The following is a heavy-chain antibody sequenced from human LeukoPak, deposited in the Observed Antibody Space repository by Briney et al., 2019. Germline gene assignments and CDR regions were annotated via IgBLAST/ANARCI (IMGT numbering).Heavy chain of an antibody. V-gene: IGHV3-21*06. CDR1: GFTFSGYN. D-gene: IGHD1-26*01. CDR2: ISSSSRSI. CDR3: ARERSGPAVRAHNWFDP. J-gene: IGHJ5*01. Sequence: PGGSLRLSCVGSGFTFSGYNIDWVPEAPGKGLEWVSSISSSSRSIYYADSLKGRITISRDNTKNSVFQQMSGLRVDDTAVYYCARERSGPAVRAHNWFDPWGRGTLVIVSS.